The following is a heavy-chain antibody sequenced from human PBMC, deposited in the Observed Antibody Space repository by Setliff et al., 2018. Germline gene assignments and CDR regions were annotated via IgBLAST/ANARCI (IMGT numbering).Heavy chain of an antibody. V-gene: IGHV4-59*01. J-gene: IGHJ6*03. CDR3: ARDHRDGYNAPYYYYYMDV. CDR1: GGSFSGYY. CDR2: IYYSGST. D-gene: IGHD5-12*01. Sequence: PSETLSLTCAVYGGSFSGYYWSWIRQPPGKGLEWIGYIYYSGSTNYNPSLKSRVIISVDTSKNQLSLKLNSVTAADTAVYYCARDHRDGYNAPYYYYYMDVWGKGTTVTVS.